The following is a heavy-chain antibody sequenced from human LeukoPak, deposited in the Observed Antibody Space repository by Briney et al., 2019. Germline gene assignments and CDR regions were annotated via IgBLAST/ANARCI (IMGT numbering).Heavy chain of an antibody. CDR3: AKLGCSSTRCYINY. Sequence: GRSLRLSCAASGFSLSTYGMRWVRQAPGKGLEWVAVISYDGSDQYYADSVKGRFTVSRDNSKNTLYLQMNSLRVEDTAVYYCAKLGCSSTRCYINYWGQGTLVTVSS. CDR2: ISYDGSDQ. V-gene: IGHV3-30*18. J-gene: IGHJ4*02. D-gene: IGHD2-2*01. CDR1: GFSLSTYG.